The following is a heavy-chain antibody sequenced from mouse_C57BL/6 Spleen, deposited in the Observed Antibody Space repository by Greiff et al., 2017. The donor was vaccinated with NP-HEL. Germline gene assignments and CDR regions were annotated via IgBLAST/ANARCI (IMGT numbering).Heavy chain of an antibody. D-gene: IGHD2-14*01. Sequence: VQLQQPGAELVMPGASVKLSCKASGYTFTSYWMHWVKQRPGQGLEWIGEIDPSDSYTNYNQKFKGKSTLTVDKSSSTAYMQLSSLTSEDSAVYYCARGVPYYAMDYWGQGTSVTVSS. V-gene: IGHV1-69*01. CDR3: ARGVPYYAMDY. J-gene: IGHJ4*01. CDR1: GYTFTSYW. CDR2: IDPSDSYT.